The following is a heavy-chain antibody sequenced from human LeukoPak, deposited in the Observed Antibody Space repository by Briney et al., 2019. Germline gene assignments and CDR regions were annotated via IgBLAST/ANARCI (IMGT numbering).Heavy chain of an antibody. D-gene: IGHD6-19*01. V-gene: IGHV3-23*01. CDR1: GFTFSSYA. CDR2: ISGSGGST. Sequence: AGGSLRLSCAASGFTFSSYAMSWVRQAPGKGLEWVSAISGSGGSTYYADSVKGRFTISRDNSKNTLYLQMNSLRAEDTAVYYCAKGLAVAGNEPYFDYWGQGTLVTVSS. J-gene: IGHJ4*02. CDR3: AKGLAVAGNEPYFDY.